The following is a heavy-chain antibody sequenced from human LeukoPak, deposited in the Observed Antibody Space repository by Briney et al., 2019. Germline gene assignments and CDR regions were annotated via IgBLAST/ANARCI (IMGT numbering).Heavy chain of an antibody. Sequence: SETLSLTCAVYGGSFSGYYWSWIRQPPGKGLEWIGEINHSGSTNYNPSLKSRVTISVDTSKNQFSLKLSSVTAADTAVYYCARLFVYYDSSGYGDVWGKGTTVTVSS. J-gene: IGHJ6*04. D-gene: IGHD3-22*01. V-gene: IGHV4-34*01. CDR3: ARLFVYYDSSGYGDV. CDR1: GGSFSGYY. CDR2: INHSGST.